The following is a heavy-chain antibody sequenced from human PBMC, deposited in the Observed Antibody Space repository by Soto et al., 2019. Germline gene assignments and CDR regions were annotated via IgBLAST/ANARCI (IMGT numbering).Heavy chain of an antibody. CDR1: GGSINTYY. CDR2: VDYSGNS. CDR3: ARAGASYTVTTIY. Sequence: LSLTCTVSGGSINTYYWSWIRQPPGKGLEWIGYVDYSGNSDSSPSLKSRVTISIDTSKKQVSLKLNSVTAADTAVYYCARAGASYTVTTIYWGQGTLVTVSS. V-gene: IGHV4-59*01. D-gene: IGHD4-17*01. J-gene: IGHJ4*02.